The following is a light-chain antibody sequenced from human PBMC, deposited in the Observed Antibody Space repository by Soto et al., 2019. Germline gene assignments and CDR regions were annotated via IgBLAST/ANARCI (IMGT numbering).Light chain of an antibody. CDR3: QHYNSNPWT. CDR2: DAS. CDR1: QTINGW. Sequence: DIQMTQSPSTLSASVGDRVTITCRASQTINGWLAWYQQKPGNAPKPLIFDASSLESGVPSRFSGSGSGTEFTLTITSLRPDGWATYFCQHYNSNPWTFGQGTKVDMK. J-gene: IGKJ1*01. V-gene: IGKV1-5*01.